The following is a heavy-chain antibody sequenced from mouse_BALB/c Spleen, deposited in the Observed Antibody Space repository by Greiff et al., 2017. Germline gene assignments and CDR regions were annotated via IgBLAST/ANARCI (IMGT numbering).Heavy chain of an antibody. CDR2: IHPSDSET. V-gene: IGHV1-74*01. CDR1: GYSFTSYW. Sequence: QVQLQQPGAELVRPGASVKLSCKASGYSFTSYWMNWVKQRPGQGLEWIGMIHPSDSETRLNQKFKDKATLTVDKSSSTAYMQLSSPTSEDSAVYYCARGITTVVAPSYWYFDVWGAGTTVTVSS. D-gene: IGHD1-1*01. CDR3: ARGITTVVAPSYWYFDV. J-gene: IGHJ1*01.